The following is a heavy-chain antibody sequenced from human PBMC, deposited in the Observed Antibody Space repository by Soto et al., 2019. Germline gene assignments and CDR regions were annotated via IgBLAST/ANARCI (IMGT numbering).Heavy chain of an antibody. CDR2: IYHSGST. D-gene: IGHD4-17*01. J-gene: IGHJ4*02. Sequence: PSETLSLTCDVSGDTISTGGYTWAWIRQPPGKALEWIGYIYHSGSTYYNPSLKSRVTISVDRSKNQVSLKLSSVTAADTAVYYCARGMTTVTTFDYWGQGTLVTVSS. V-gene: IGHV4-30-2*01. CDR3: ARGMTTVTTFDY. CDR1: GDTISTGGYT.